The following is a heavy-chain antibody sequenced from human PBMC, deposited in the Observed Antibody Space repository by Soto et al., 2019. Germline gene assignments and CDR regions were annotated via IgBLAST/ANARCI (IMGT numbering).Heavy chain of an antibody. J-gene: IGHJ5*02. V-gene: IGHV4-34*01. CDR2: INHSGST. D-gene: IGHD2-2*01. CDR1: GGSFSGYY. Sequence: QVQLQQWGAGLLKPSETLSLTCAVYGGSFSGYYWSWIRQPPGKGLEWIGEINHSGSTNYNPSLKSRVTISVDTAKNQFSLKLRSVTAADTAVYYCARARIVVVPAATWFDPWGQGTLVTVSS. CDR3: ARARIVVVPAATWFDP.